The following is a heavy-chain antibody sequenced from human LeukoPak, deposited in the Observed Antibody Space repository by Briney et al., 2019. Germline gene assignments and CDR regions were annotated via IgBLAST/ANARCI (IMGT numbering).Heavy chain of an antibody. J-gene: IGHJ5*02. CDR3: GREVGGKLPEDPPYNWFDP. Sequence: SETLSLTCTVSGGSISSYYWSWIRQPPGKGLEWIGYIYYSGSTNYNPSLKSRVTISVDTSKNQFSLKLSSVTAADTAVYYCGREVGGKLPEDPPYNWFDPWGQGTLVTVSS. D-gene: IGHD2-15*01. V-gene: IGHV4-59*01. CDR1: GGSISSYY. CDR2: IYYSGST.